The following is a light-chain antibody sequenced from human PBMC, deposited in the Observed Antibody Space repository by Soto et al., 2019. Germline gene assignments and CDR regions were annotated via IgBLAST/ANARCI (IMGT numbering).Light chain of an antibody. J-gene: IGLJ1*01. Sequence: QSALTQPASVSGSPGQSITISCTGTSSDVGGHNYVSWYQQHPDTVPKLMIYDVSTRPSGASNRFSGSKSGNTASLTISGLQAEDEADYYCSSYTGSTYVFGSGTKLTVL. CDR2: DVS. V-gene: IGLV2-14*01. CDR3: SSYTGSTYV. CDR1: SSDVGGHNY.